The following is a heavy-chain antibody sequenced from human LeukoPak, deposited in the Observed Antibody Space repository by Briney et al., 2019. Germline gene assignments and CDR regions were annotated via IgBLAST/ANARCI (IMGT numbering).Heavy chain of an antibody. CDR2: ISGSGADT. CDR3: AKESSIMTF. CDR1: GFTFDSYA. Sequence: GGSLRLSCVASGFTFDSYALSWFSQAPGKGLEWVSAISGSGADTYYAASVKGRFTVSRDNSKNTLYLQMNSLRAQDTALYYCAKESSIMTFWGQGTMVTVSS. V-gene: IGHV3-23*01. J-gene: IGHJ3*01. D-gene: IGHD3-16*01.